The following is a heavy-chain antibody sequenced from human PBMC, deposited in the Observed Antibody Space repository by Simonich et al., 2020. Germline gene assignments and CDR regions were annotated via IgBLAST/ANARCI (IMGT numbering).Heavy chain of an antibody. CDR3: ARASRGTWWYYYFDY. CDR1: GYTFTSYG. Sequence: QVQLVQSGAEVKKPGASVKVSCKASGYTFTSYGISWVRQAPGQGLGWMGGISAYNGNTSYAQKLQGRVTMTTDTSTSTAYMELRSLRSDDPAVYYCARASRGTWWYYYFDYWGQGTLVTVSS. V-gene: IGHV1-18*01. J-gene: IGHJ4*02. CDR2: ISAYNGNT. D-gene: IGHD2-15*01.